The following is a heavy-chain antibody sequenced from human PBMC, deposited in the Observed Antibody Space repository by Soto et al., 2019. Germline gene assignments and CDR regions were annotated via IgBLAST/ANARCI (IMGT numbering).Heavy chain of an antibody. J-gene: IGHJ3*02. CDR1: GGTFSSYA. V-gene: IGHV1-69*01. D-gene: IGHD3-22*01. CDR3: ARDARVWRGSGYYLDAFDI. CDR2: IIPIFGTA. Sequence: QVQLVQSGAEVKKPGSSVKVSCKASGGTFSSYAISWVRQAPGQGLEWMGGIIPIFGTANYAQKFQGRVTITADEYTSTAYMGLSSLRSEDTAVYYCARDARVWRGSGYYLDAFDIWGQGTMVTVSS.